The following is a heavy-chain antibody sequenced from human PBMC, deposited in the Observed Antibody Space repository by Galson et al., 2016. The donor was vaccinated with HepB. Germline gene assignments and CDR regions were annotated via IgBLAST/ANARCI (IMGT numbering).Heavy chain of an antibody. CDR2: TYSRSPWFN. CDR1: GDSVTNDDTI. Sequence: CAISGDSVTNDDTIWNWIRQSRSRGLEWLGRTYSRSPWFNEYEVSVKSRITINSDTSRNQFSLQLDSATPDDTAAYFCTRGYMHTGMNVWGQGTTVTVSS. J-gene: IGHJ6*02. D-gene: IGHD5-18*01. V-gene: IGHV6-1*01. CDR3: TRGYMHTGMNV.